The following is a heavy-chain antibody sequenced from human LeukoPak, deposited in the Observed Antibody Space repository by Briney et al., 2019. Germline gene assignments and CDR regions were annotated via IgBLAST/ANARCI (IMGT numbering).Heavy chain of an antibody. J-gene: IGHJ4*02. CDR3: ARDWDPYCGGDCFPRTLQY. Sequence: PGRSLRLSCAASGFTFSSYAMHWVRQAPGKGLEWVAVISYDGSNKYYADSVKSRFTISRDNSKNTLYLQMNSLRAEDTAVYYCARDWDPYCGGDCFPRTLQYWGQGTLVTVSS. V-gene: IGHV3-30-3*01. CDR2: ISYDGSNK. D-gene: IGHD2-21*02. CDR1: GFTFSSYA.